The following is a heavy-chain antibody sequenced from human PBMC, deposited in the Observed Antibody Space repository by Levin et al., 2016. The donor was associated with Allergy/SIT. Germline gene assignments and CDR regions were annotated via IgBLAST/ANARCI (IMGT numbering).Heavy chain of an antibody. V-gene: IGHV5-51*01. CDR3: AKLERHYVSGNFYYPNS. J-gene: IGHJ4*02. CDR2: IHPGDSDT. D-gene: IGHD3-10*01. Sequence: VRQMPGKGLEWMGLIHPGDSDTRYSPSFQGQVTISADKSVSTAYLQWSSLKASDTAIYYCAKLERHYVSGNFYYPNSWGQGTLVTVSS.